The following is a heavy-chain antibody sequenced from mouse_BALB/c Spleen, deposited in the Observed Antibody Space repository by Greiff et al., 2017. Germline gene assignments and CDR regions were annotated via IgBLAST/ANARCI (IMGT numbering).Heavy chain of an antibody. CDR2: ISSGGGST. Sequence: EVKVVESGGGLVKPGGSLKLSCAASGFAFSSYDMSWVRQTPEKRLEWVAYISSGGGSTYYPDTVKGRFTISRDNAKNTLYLQMSSLKSEDTAMYYCARHRGGDFFYYAMDDWGQGTSVTVSS. CDR1: GFAFSSYD. D-gene: IGHD2-13*01. V-gene: IGHV5-12-1*01. CDR3: ARHRGGDFFYYAMDD. J-gene: IGHJ4*01.